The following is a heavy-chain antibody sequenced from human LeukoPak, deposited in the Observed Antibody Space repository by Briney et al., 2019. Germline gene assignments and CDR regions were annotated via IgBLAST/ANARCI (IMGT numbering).Heavy chain of an antibody. CDR3: ANSAATTDAFDI. V-gene: IGHV3-48*04. CDR2: ISRDSSII. Sequence: GGSLRLSCAASGFTFSTYSITWVRQAPGKGLEWVSHISRDSSIIYYADPVKGRFTISRDDAKNSVFLHMNSLRAEDTAVYYCANSAATTDAFDIWGQGTMVTVSS. D-gene: IGHD6-13*01. CDR1: GFTFSTYS. J-gene: IGHJ3*02.